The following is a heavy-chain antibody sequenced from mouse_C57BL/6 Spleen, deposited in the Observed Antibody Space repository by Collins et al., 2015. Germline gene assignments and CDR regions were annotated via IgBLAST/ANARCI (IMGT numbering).Heavy chain of an antibody. V-gene: IGHV1-58*01. J-gene: IGHJ1*03. CDR2: IYIGNGYT. CDR1: GYTFTSYG. Sequence: DVQLQQSGAELVRPGSSVKMSCKTSGYTFTSYGINWVKQRPGQGLEWIGYIYIGNGYTEYNEKFKGKATLTSDTSSSTAYMQLSSLTSEDSAIYFCAIYYYGSRRRYFDVWGTGTTVTVSS. D-gene: IGHD1-1*01. CDR3: AIYYYGSRRRYFDV.